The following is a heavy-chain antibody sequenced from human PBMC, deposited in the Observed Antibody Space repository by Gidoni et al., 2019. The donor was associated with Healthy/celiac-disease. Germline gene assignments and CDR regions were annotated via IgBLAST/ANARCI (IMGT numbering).Heavy chain of an antibody. CDR2: IIPILGIA. J-gene: IGHJ3*02. D-gene: IGHD3-10*01. Sequence: QVQLVQSGAEVKKPGSSVKVSCKASGGTFSSYTISWVRQAPGQGLEWMGRIIPILGIANYAQKFQGRVTITADKSTSTAYMELSSLRSEDTAVYYCARDRNFGDLSGGDAFDIWGQGTMVTVSS. CDR1: GGTFSSYT. V-gene: IGHV1-69*08. CDR3: ARDRNFGDLSGGDAFDI.